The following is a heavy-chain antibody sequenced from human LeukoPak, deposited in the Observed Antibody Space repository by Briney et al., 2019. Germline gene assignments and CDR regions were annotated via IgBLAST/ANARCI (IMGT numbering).Heavy chain of an antibody. D-gene: IGHD3-22*01. V-gene: IGHV1-18*01. CDR1: GYTFTSYG. CDR3: ARRGDYYDSSGYDFDY. Sequence: ASVKVSCKASGYTFTSYGISWVRQAPGQGLEWMGWISAYNGNTNYAQKLQGRVTMTTDTSTCTAYMELRSLRSDDTAVYYCARRGDYYDSSGYDFDYWGQGTLVTVSS. J-gene: IGHJ4*02. CDR2: ISAYNGNT.